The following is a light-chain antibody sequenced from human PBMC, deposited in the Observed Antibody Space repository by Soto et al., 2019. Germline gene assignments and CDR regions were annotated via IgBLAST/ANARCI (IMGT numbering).Light chain of an antibody. CDR2: GVS. J-gene: IGKJ5*01. CDR1: RNIRTY. Sequence: DIQMTQAPPSLSASVGDRVTITCRASRNIRTYLNWYQQRPGEAPKLLIYGVSNLQSGVPSRFSGSGSGTDFTLFISSLQPEDSAIYYCQQAANDPTFGQGTRLEIQ. V-gene: IGKV1-39*01. CDR3: QQAANDPT.